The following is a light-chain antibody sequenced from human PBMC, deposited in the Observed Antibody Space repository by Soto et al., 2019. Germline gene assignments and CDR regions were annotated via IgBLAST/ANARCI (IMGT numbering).Light chain of an antibody. CDR1: QGIANY. CDR2: AAS. CDR3: QNYNSAPRP. Sequence: DNQMSQSPASLSAPVRDRVTITCRASQGIANYLAWYQHKPGKVPNLLIYAASTLQSGVPSRFSGGGSGTDFTLTISSLQPEDVATYYCQNYNSAPRPFGQGAK. V-gene: IGKV1-27*01. J-gene: IGKJ1*01.